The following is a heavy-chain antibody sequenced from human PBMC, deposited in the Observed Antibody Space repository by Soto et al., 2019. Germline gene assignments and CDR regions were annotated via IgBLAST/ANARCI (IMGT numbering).Heavy chain of an antibody. CDR1: GFTFSNYD. J-gene: IGHJ4*02. D-gene: IGHD6-13*01. CDR2: ISGRGSST. Sequence: EVQLLNSGGGLVQTGGSLRLSCAASGFTFSNYDMNWVRQAPGKGLEWVSAISGRGSSTYYAASVKGRSTISRDDSKNTAYLQMKSLRAEDTAVYYCAKGSIVAGDIRYDLDYWGQGTLVTVSS. V-gene: IGHV3-23*01. CDR3: AKGSIVAGDIRYDLDY.